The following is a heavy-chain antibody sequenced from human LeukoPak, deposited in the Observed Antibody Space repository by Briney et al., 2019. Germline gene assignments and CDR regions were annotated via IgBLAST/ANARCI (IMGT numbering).Heavy chain of an antibody. CDR3: ARVDYYDSSGYYFQYYFDY. V-gene: IGHV4-39*07. CDR2: IYYSGST. J-gene: IGHJ4*02. Sequence: PSETLSLTCTVSGGSISSSSYYWGWIRQPPGKGLEWIGSIYYSGSTYYNPSLKSRVTISVDTSKNQFSLKLSSVTAADTAVYYCARVDYYDSSGYYFQYYFDYWGQGTLVTVSS. D-gene: IGHD3-22*01. CDR1: GGSISSSSYY.